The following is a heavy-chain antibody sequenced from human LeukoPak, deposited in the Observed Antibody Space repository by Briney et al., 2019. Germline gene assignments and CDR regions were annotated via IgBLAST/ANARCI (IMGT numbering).Heavy chain of an antibody. CDR2: ISAYNGNT. CDR3: ASSVERREVAFDI. Sequence: ASVKVSCKASGYTLTSYGISWVRQAPGQGLEWMGWISAYNGNTNYAQKLQGRVTMTTDTSTSTAYMELSSLRSEDTAVYYCASSVERREVAFDIWGQGTMVTVSS. CDR1: GYTLTSYG. J-gene: IGHJ3*02. V-gene: IGHV1-18*01. D-gene: IGHD1-1*01.